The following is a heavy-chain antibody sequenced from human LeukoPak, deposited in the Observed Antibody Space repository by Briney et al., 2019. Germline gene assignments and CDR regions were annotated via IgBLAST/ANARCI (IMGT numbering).Heavy chain of an antibody. J-gene: IGHJ4*02. CDR2: INRSGST. CDR3: ASSTRRYGYSYGYFDY. CDR1: GGSFSGYY. Sequence: SETLSLTCAVYGGSFSGYYWSWIRQPPGKGLEWIGEINRSGSTNYNPSLKSRVTISVDTSKNQFSLKLSSVTAADTAVYYCASSTRRYGYSYGYFDYWGQGTLVTVSS. V-gene: IGHV4-34*01. D-gene: IGHD5-18*01.